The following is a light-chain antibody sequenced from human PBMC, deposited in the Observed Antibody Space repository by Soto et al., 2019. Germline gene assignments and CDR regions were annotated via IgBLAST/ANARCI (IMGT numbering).Light chain of an antibody. Sequence: QSALTQPASVSGSPGQSITISCTGTSSDVGGYNYVSWYQQHPGKAPKLMIYDVSNRPSGVSNRFSVSKSGNTASLTISGLQAEDEADYYCSSYTSSGTLVVFGGGTKVTVL. V-gene: IGLV2-14*01. J-gene: IGLJ2*01. CDR2: DVS. CDR3: SSYTSSGTLVV. CDR1: SSDVGGYNY.